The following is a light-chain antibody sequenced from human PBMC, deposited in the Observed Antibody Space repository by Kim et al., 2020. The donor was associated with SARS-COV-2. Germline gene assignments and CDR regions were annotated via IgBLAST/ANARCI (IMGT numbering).Light chain of an antibody. CDR1: QSVSSSY. J-gene: IGKJ1*01. CDR3: QQYGSSPWT. Sequence: SAGKSATLSCRASQSVSSSYLAWYQQKPGQAPRLLIYGASSRATGIPDRFSGSGSGTDFTLTISRLEPEDFAVYYCQQYGSSPWTFGQGTKVDIK. CDR2: GAS. V-gene: IGKV3-20*01.